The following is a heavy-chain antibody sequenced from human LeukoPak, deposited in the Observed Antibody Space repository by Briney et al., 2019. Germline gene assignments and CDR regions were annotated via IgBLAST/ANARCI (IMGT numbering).Heavy chain of an antibody. J-gene: IGHJ4*02. D-gene: IGHD6-13*01. CDR1: GFTVSSNY. CDR2: IYSGGSGGST. Sequence: GGSLRLSCAASGFTVSSNYMNWVRQAPGKGLEWVSVIYSGGSGGSTYYAASVKGRFTISRDNSKNTLYLQLNSLRAEDTAVYYCAGGAAAAVLCDYWGQGTLVTVPS. V-gene: IGHV3-66*01. CDR3: AGGAAAAVLCDY.